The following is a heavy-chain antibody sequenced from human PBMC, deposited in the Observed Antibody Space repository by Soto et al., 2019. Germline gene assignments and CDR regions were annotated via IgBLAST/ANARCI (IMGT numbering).Heavy chain of an antibody. Sequence: GALRLSCAASGFTFSAFEMNWVRQAPGKGLEWLSYIYNSGSTMTYADSVKGRFAISRDNAKNSLYLQMYSLRAEDTAVYYCARESGGTGLDVWGQGTTVTVSS. CDR1: GFTFSAFE. V-gene: IGHV3-48*03. D-gene: IGHD1-1*01. J-gene: IGHJ6*02. CDR3: ARESGGTGLDV. CDR2: IYNSGSTM.